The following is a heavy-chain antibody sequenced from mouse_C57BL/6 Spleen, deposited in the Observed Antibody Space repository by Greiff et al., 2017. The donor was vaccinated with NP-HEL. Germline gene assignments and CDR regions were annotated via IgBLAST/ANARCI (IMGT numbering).Heavy chain of an antibody. CDR2: IRNKANGYTT. J-gene: IGHJ2*01. V-gene: IGHV7-3*01. Sequence: EVQRVESGGGLVQPGGSLSLSCAASGFTFTDYYMSWVRQPPGKALEWLGFIRNKANGYTTEYSASVKGRFTISRDNSQSILYLQMNALRAEDSATYYCARYNYGSFDYWGQGTTLTVSS. CDR3: ARYNYGSFDY. D-gene: IGHD1-1*01. CDR1: GFTFTDYY.